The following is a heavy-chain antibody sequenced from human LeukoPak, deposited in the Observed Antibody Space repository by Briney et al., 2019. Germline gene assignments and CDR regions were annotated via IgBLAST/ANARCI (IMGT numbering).Heavy chain of an antibody. CDR2: IIPIFGTA. D-gene: IGHD6-13*01. Sequence: ASVKVSCKASGGTFISYAISWVRQAPGQGLEWMGGIIPIFGTANYAQKFQGRVTITTDESTSTAYMELSSLRSEDTAVYYCAGEEPDLGSSWNDAFDIWGQGTMVTVSS. CDR3: AGEEPDLGSSWNDAFDI. CDR1: GGTFISYA. V-gene: IGHV1-69*05. J-gene: IGHJ3*02.